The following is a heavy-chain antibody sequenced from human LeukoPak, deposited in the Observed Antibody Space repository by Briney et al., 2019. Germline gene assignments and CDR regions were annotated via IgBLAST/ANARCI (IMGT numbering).Heavy chain of an antibody. Sequence: GASVKVSCKASGYTFTNFYMHWVRQAPGQGLGWMGLIHPSDGDTKYAQEFQDRVTMTRDTSTSTVYMELSSLRFEDTAVYYCATYTQSGAQGISDYWGQGTLVTVSS. CDR1: GYTFTNFY. J-gene: IGHJ4*02. CDR2: IHPSDGDT. V-gene: IGHV1-46*01. D-gene: IGHD3-10*01. CDR3: ATYTQSGAQGISDY.